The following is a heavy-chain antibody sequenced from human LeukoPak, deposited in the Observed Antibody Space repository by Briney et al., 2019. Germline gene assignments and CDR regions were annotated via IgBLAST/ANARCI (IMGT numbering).Heavy chain of an antibody. V-gene: IGHV1-69*05. D-gene: IGHD5-18*01. CDR3: ARGGVDTASRRFDY. Sequence: SVKVSCKASGGTFSSYAISWVRQAPGRGLEWMGGIIPIFGTANYAQKFQGRVTITTDESTSTAYMELSSLRSEDTAVYYCARGGVDTASRRFDYWGQGTLVTVSS. J-gene: IGHJ4*02. CDR2: IIPIFGTA. CDR1: GGTFSSYA.